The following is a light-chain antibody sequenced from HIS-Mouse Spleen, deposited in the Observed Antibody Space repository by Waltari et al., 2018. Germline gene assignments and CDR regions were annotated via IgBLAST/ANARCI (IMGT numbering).Light chain of an antibody. CDR2: DAS. V-gene: IGKV3-11*01. J-gene: IGKJ4*01. CDR3: QQRSNWPLT. Sequence: EIVLTQSPATLSLSPGERATLSCRARQSVSSYLAWYQQKPGQAPRILIYDASNRATGIPARFIGSGSGTDFTLTISSLEPEDFAVYYCQQRSNWPLTFGGGTKVEIK. CDR1: QSVSSY.